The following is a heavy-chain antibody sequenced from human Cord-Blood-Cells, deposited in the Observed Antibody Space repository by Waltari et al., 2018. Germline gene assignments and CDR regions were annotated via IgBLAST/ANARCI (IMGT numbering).Heavy chain of an antibody. CDR1: GGSISSSSYY. CDR2: IYYSGST. V-gene: IGHV4-39*01. D-gene: IGHD6-13*01. J-gene: IGHJ4*02. CDR3: ASMRGRATIAAADTSFDY. Sequence: QLQLQESGPGLVKPSETLSLTCTVSGGSISSSSYYWGWIRQPPAKGLEWIGRIYYSGSTYSTPSLKSRVTISVDTSKNQFSLKLSSVTAADTAVYYCASMRGRATIAAADTSFDYWGQGTLVTVSS.